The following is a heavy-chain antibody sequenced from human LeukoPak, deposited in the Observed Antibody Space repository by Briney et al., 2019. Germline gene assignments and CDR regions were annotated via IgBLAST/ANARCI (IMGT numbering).Heavy chain of an antibody. CDR1: GFTFSSYA. V-gene: IGHV3-23*01. CDR3: AKDRGLLWFGELLS. Sequence: PGGSLRLSCAASGFTFSSYAMSWVRQAPGKGLEGVSTISGSGGGTYYADSVKGRLTISRDNSKNTLYMQMNRLRAEDTAVYYCAKDRGLLWFGELLSWGQGTLVTVSS. CDR2: ISGSGGGT. D-gene: IGHD3-10*01. J-gene: IGHJ5*02.